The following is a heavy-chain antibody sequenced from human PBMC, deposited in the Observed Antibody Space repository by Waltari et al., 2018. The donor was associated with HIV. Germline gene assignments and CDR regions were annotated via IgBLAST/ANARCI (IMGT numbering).Heavy chain of an antibody. CDR1: GVTFRSYA. V-gene: IGHV3-23*01. CDR3: AKDRALFGVARGFDY. CDR2: IRGSVGRT. J-gene: IGHJ4*02. D-gene: IGHD3-3*01. Sequence: EVQLLEFGGGLVQPGGSLRLSCSASGVTFRSYAMSWVRQAPGRGLGGVSAIRGSVGRTYNAYSVKGRCTISRDKSKNTLYLQMNSLRAEDTAVYYCAKDRALFGVARGFDYWGQGTLVTVSS.